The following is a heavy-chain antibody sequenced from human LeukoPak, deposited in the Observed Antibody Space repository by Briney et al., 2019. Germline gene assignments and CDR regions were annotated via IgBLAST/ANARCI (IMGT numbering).Heavy chain of an antibody. V-gene: IGHV4-39*01. CDR1: GGSISSSSYY. J-gene: IGHJ4*02. CDR3: ATTYYYGSGSYYNWVNYFDY. CDR2: IYYSGST. Sequence: SEALSLTCTVSGGSISSSSYYWGWIRQPPEKGLEWIGSIYYSGSTYYNPSLKSRVTISVDTSKNQFSLKLSSVTAADTAVYYCATTYYYGSGSYYNWVNYFDYWGQGTLVTVSS. D-gene: IGHD3-10*01.